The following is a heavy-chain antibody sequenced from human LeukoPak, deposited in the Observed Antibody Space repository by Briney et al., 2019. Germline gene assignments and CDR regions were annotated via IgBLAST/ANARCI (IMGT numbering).Heavy chain of an antibody. J-gene: IGHJ4*02. CDR2: MNPNSANT. CDR1: GYTFTTHD. Sequence: GASVKVSCKASGYTFTTHDINWVRQATGQGLEWMGWMNPNSANTGYAQKFQGRVTMTRDTSISTAYMELSSLRSDDTAVYFCARRGAGSGWEFDYWGQGALVTVSS. V-gene: IGHV1-8*01. CDR3: ARRGAGSGWEFDY. D-gene: IGHD6-19*01.